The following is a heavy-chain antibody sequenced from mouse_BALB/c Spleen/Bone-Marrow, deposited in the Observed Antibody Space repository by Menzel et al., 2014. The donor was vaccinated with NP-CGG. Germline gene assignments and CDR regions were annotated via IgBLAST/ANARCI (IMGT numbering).Heavy chain of an antibody. CDR2: IYPGDGDT. CDR3: ARRDGSTYYYAMDY. CDR1: GYAFSNYW. Sequence: VQLVESGAELVRPGSSVKISRKASGYAFSNYWMNWVKQRPGQGLEWIGQIYPGDGDTNYNGKFKGKATLTADKSSSTAYMQLSSLTSEDSAVYFCARRDGSTYYYAMDYWGQGTSVTVSS. D-gene: IGHD1-1*01. J-gene: IGHJ4*01. V-gene: IGHV1-80*01.